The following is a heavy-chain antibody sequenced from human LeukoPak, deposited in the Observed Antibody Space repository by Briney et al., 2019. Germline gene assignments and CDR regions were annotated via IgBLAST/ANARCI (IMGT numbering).Heavy chain of an antibody. Sequence: GSLRLSCAASGITVSSNYMSWVRQAPGKGLEWVSVIYSGGGTDYADSVKGRFTISRDNSKNILYHQMNTLRAEDTAMYYCARAMVWGVFCAFDIWGQGTMATVSS. CDR1: GITVSSNY. V-gene: IGHV3-66*01. D-gene: IGHD3-10*01. J-gene: IGHJ3*02. CDR2: IYSGGGT. CDR3: ARAMVWGVFCAFDI.